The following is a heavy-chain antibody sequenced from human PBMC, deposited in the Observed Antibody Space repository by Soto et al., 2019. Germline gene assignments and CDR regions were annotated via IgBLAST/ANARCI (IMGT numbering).Heavy chain of an antibody. V-gene: IGHV3-23*01. J-gene: IGHJ4*02. Sequence: GGSVRLSCAASGFTFSHYALTWVRRAPGKGLEWVSSITGSGISTYYADSLKGRFTVSRDNPKNTLYLQMNSLRAEDTAIYYCAKGESFAGSSHFDYWGQGTRVTVSS. CDR3: AKGESFAGSSHFDY. CDR1: GFTFSHYA. CDR2: ITGSGIST. D-gene: IGHD1-26*01.